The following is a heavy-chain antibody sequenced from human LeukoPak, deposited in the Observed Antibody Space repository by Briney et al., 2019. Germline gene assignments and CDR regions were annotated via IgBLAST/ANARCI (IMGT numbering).Heavy chain of an antibody. J-gene: IGHJ1*01. D-gene: IGHD6-19*01. V-gene: IGHV6-1*01. CDR3: AREGSSGWQEYFQH. Sequence: SQTLSLTCAISGDSVSSNDAAWNWIRQSPSRGLEWLGRTYYRSKWSYDYAVSMKSRITINPDTSKNQFSLKLSSVTAADTAVYYCAREGSSGWQEYFQHWGQGTLVTVSS. CDR1: GDSVSSNDAA. CDR2: TYYRSKWSY.